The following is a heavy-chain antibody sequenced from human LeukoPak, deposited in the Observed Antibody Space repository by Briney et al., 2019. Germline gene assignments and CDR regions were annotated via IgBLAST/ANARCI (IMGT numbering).Heavy chain of an antibody. Sequence: GGSLRLSCAASGFTFSSYGMHWVRQAPGKGLEWVAVISYDGSNRYYADSVKGRFTISRDNSKNTLYLQMSSLRAEDTAVYYCAKDLGTVSLDYWGQGTLVTVSS. D-gene: IGHD4-17*01. CDR1: GFTFSSYG. CDR2: ISYDGSNR. J-gene: IGHJ4*02. V-gene: IGHV3-30*18. CDR3: AKDLGTVSLDY.